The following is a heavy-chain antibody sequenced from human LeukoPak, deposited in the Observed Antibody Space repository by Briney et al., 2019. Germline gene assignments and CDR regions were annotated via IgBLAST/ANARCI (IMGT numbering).Heavy chain of an antibody. CDR1: GYTFTSYG. CDR3: ARDRVDTIFGVVIPDFDY. V-gene: IGHV1-18*01. Sequence: GASVTVSCKASGYTFTSYGISWVRQAPGQGLEWMGWISAYNGNTNYAQKLQGRVTMTTDTSTSTAYMELRSLRSDDTAVYYCARDRVDTIFGVVIPDFDYWGQGTLVTVSS. CDR2: ISAYNGNT. J-gene: IGHJ4*02. D-gene: IGHD3-3*01.